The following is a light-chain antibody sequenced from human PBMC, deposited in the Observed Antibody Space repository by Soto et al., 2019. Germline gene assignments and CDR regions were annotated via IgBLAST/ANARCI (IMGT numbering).Light chain of an antibody. CDR1: SSDVGSYNL. CDR3: CSYAGSSTPYV. V-gene: IGLV2-23*01. J-gene: IGLJ1*01. CDR2: EGS. Sequence: QSALTQRACVSGSPGQSITISCTGTSSDVGSYNLVSWYQQHPGKAPKLMIYEGSKRPSGVSNRFSGSKSGNTASLTISGLQAEDEADYYCCSYAGSSTPYVFGTGTKLTVL.